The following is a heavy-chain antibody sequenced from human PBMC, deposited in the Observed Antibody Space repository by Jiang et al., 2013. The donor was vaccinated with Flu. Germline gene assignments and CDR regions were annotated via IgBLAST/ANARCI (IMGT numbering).Heavy chain of an antibody. V-gene: IGHV4-34*01. CDR2: INHSGST. D-gene: IGHD2-2*02. J-gene: IGHJ5*02. CDR3: ARVIVVVPAAISGFDP. Sequence: IGEINHSGSTNYNPSLKSRVTISVDTSKNQFSLKLSSVTAADTAVYYCARVIVVVPAAISGFDPWGQGTLVTVSS.